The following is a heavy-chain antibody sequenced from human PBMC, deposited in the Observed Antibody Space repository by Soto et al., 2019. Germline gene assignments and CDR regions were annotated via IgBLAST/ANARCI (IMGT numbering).Heavy chain of an antibody. J-gene: IGHJ4*02. Sequence: PSETLSLTCTVSGGSISSYYWSWIRQPPGKGLEWIGYIYYSGSTNYNPSLKSRVTISVDTSKNQFSLKLSSVTAADTAVYYCARVEDFGYFDYWGQGTLVTGSS. CDR3: ARVEDFGYFDY. V-gene: IGHV4-59*01. CDR1: GGSISSYY. D-gene: IGHD2-15*01. CDR2: IYYSGST.